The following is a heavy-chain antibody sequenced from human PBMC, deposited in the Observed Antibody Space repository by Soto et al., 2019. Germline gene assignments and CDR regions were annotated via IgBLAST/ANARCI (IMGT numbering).Heavy chain of an antibody. V-gene: IGHV5-10-1*03. CDR2: IDPSDSYT. CDR3: ARQEDYYDSSGLVAFDI. CDR1: GYSFTSYW. Sequence: EVQLVQSGAEVKKPGESLRISCKGSGYSFTSYWISWVRQMPGKGLEWMGRIDPSDSYTNYSPSFQGHVTISADKSISTAYLQWSSLKASDTAMYYCARQEDYYDSSGLVAFDIWGQGTMVTVSS. J-gene: IGHJ3*02. D-gene: IGHD3-22*01.